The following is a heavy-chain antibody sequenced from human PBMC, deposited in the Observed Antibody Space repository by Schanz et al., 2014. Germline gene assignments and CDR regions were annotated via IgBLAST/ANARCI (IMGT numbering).Heavy chain of an antibody. V-gene: IGHV4-4*07. CDR3: ARVSRGGVFDF. D-gene: IGHD3-3*01. Sequence: QVQLRESGPRLVKPSETLSLNCTVSGDSMKSHYWTWIRQPAGRGLEWVGRIFTGGSSDYNRSCKSRIPMSIDTSKKFLSLNLNSVPAADTAFYFCARVSRGGVFDFWGPGILVTVSS. J-gene: IGHJ4*02. CDR2: IFTGGSS. CDR1: GDSMKSHY.